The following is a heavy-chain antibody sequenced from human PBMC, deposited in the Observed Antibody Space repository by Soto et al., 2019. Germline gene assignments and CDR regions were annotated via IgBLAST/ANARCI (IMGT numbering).Heavy chain of an antibody. CDR2: IIPRSATS. Sequence: QVQLVQSGTEVKKPGSSVKVSCKASGDTFSTYTITWMRQAPGQGLEWMGGIIPRSATSNYAQRLQGRVTFTADKSTSKAYMELSSLRPEDTAVYYCAREGLVLVPTTVNTDYYYYAMDVWGQGTTVTVSS. V-gene: IGHV1-69*14. D-gene: IGHD2-15*01. J-gene: IGHJ6*02. CDR3: AREGLVLVPTTVNTDYYYYAMDV. CDR1: GDTFSTYT.